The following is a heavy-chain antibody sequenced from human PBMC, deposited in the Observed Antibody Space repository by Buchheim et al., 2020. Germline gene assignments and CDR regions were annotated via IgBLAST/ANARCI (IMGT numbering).Heavy chain of an antibody. D-gene: IGHD3-3*01. V-gene: IGHV4-31*03. CDR1: GGSISSGGYY. CDR2: IYYSGST. Sequence: QVQLQESGPGLVKPSQTLSLTCTVSGGSISSGGYYWSWIRQHPGKGLEWIGYIYYSGSTYYNPSLKSRDTISVDTSKNQFSLKLSSVTAAATAVYYCATNTITYSDFWSGYYMDYYMDVWGKGTT. J-gene: IGHJ6*03. CDR3: ATNTITYSDFWSGYYMDYYMDV.